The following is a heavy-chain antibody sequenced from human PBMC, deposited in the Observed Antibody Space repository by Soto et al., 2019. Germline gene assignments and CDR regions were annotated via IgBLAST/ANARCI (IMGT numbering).Heavy chain of an antibody. CDR2: IYHSGST. CDR3: ARDLRDTILLWAYGMDV. J-gene: IGHJ6*02. CDR1: SGSISSSNW. Sequence: QVQLQESGRGLVKPSGTLSLTCAVSSGSISSSNWWSWVRHPPGKGLEWIGEIYHSGSTNYNPSLKSRVTISVDKSKDQFSLKLSSVTAADTALYYCARDLRDTILLWAYGMDVWAQGTTVTVSS. V-gene: IGHV4-4*02. D-gene: IGHD3-3*01.